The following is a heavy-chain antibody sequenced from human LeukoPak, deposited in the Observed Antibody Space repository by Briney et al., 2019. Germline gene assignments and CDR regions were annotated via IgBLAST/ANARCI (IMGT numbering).Heavy chain of an antibody. Sequence: ASVKVSCKASGYTFTSYGISWVRQAPGQGLEWMGWISAYNGNTNYAQNLQGRVTMTTDTSTSVAYMELRSLTSDDTAVYYCTRAPPGMTMMTDYWGQGTLVTVSS. V-gene: IGHV1-18*01. CDR3: TRAPPGMTMMTDY. CDR1: GYTFTSYG. D-gene: IGHD3-22*01. J-gene: IGHJ4*02. CDR2: ISAYNGNT.